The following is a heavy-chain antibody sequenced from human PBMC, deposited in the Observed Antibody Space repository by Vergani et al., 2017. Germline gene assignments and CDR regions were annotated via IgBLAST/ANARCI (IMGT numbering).Heavy chain of an antibody. CDR2: ISAYNGNT. CDR1: GYTFTSYG. D-gene: IGHD6-13*01. V-gene: IGHV1-18*01. Sequence: QVQLVQSGAEVKKPGASVKVSCKASGYTFTSYGISWVRQAPGQGLEWMGWISAYNGNTNYEQKLQGRVTMTTDTSTSTAYMELRSLRSDDTAVYYCAREXYSSSWYGPSQIVYWGQGTLVTVSS. CDR3: AREXYSSSWYGPSQIVY. J-gene: IGHJ4*02.